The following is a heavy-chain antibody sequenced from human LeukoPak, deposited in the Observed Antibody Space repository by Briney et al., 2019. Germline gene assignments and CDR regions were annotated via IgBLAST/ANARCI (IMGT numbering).Heavy chain of an antibody. Sequence: GASVKVSCKASGGTFSSYAISWVRQAPGQGLEWMGGIIPIFGTANYAQKFQGRVTITTDESTSTAYMELSSLRSEDTAVYYCARVDPYYYDSSGYSEYFDYWGQGTLVTVSS. CDR3: ARVDPYYYDSSGYSEYFDY. V-gene: IGHV1-69*05. CDR1: GGTFSSYA. D-gene: IGHD3-22*01. J-gene: IGHJ4*02. CDR2: IIPIFGTA.